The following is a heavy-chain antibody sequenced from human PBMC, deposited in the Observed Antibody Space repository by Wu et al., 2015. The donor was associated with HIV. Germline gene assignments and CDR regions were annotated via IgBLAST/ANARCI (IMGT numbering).Heavy chain of an antibody. D-gene: IGHD3-22*01. Sequence: QVHLMQSGAEVEKPGASVKVSCKASGYTFTRYGITWVRQAPGQGLEWMGWIDPYNGNTNYAQRVQGRVTMLRDISTSTAYMELRNLRSDDTAVYYCARIIQGTSDGSGYLVLNWLDPWGQGTLVTVSS. CDR2: IDPYNGNT. J-gene: IGHJ5*02. CDR3: ARIIQGTSDGSGYLVLNWLDP. V-gene: IGHV1-18*01. CDR1: GYTFTRYG.